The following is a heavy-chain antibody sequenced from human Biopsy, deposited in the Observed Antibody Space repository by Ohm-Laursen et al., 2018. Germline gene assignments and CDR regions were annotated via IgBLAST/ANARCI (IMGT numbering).Heavy chain of an antibody. CDR2: VYYTGST. CDR1: GDSISRYS. Sequence: SETLSLTCTVSGDSISRYSWSWIRQPPGKGLVWIGYVYYTGSTDYNPSLQSRVTISVDTSKNHFSLRLRSVTPADTAIYYCARDRGFYSDRTVPGYFDLWGRGTLVTVSS. J-gene: IGHJ2*01. V-gene: IGHV4-59*01. CDR3: ARDRGFYSDRTVPGYFDL. D-gene: IGHD3-22*01.